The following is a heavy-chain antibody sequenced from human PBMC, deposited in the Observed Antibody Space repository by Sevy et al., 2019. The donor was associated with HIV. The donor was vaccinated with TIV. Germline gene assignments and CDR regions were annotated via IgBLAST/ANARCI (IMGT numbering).Heavy chain of an antibody. CDR1: GGSISSSGYY. CDR3: ARHRGYSSSSPFDY. Sequence: SKTLSLTCTVSGGSISSSGYYWGWIRQPPGKGLECIGSIYYSGYTYYNPSLKSRVTISVDTSKNQFSLNLSSVTAADTAVYYCARHRGYSSSSPFDYWGQGSLVTVSS. D-gene: IGHD6-6*01. CDR2: IYYSGYT. V-gene: IGHV4-39*01. J-gene: IGHJ4*02.